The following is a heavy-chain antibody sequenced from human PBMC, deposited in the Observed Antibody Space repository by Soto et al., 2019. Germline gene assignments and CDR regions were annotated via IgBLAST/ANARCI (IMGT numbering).Heavy chain of an antibody. J-gene: IGHJ4*02. V-gene: IGHV1-3*01. Sequence: QVQLVQSGAEVKKPGASVKVSCKASGYTFTSYAMHWVRQAPGQRLEWMGWINAGNGNTKYSQKFQGRVTITRDTSASTAYMELSSLRSEDTAVYYCARGRGVLRGYFDYWGQGTLVTVSS. CDR2: INAGNGNT. CDR1: GYTFTSYA. CDR3: ARGRGVLRGYFDY. D-gene: IGHD3-16*01.